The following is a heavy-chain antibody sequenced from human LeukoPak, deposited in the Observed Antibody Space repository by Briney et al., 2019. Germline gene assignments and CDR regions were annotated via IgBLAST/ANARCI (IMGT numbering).Heavy chain of an antibody. CDR3: ARGASMLPAAISDY. CDR1: GYTFTGYY. V-gene: IGHV1-2*02. CDR2: INPNSGGT. Sequence: ASVKVSCKASGYTFTGYYLHWVRQAPGQGLEWMGWINPNSGGTNFAQKFQGRVTMTRDTSISTAYMELSRLRSDDTAVYYCARGASMLPAAISDYWGQGTLVTVSS. J-gene: IGHJ4*02. D-gene: IGHD2-2*02.